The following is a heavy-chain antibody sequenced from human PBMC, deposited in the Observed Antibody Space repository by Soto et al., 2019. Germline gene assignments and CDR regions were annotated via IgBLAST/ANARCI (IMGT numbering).Heavy chain of an antibody. CDR2: IYPGDSDT. CDR1: GYSFTSYW. Sequence: PGESLNLSCKGSGYSFTSYWIGWVRQMPGKGLEWMGIIYPGDSDTRYSPSFQGQVTISADKSISTAYLQWSSLKASDTAMYYCARSGELTGTTWVDYYYYYGMDAWGQGTTVTVSS. CDR3: ARSGELTGTTWVDYYYYYGMDA. V-gene: IGHV5-51*01. J-gene: IGHJ6*02. D-gene: IGHD1-7*01.